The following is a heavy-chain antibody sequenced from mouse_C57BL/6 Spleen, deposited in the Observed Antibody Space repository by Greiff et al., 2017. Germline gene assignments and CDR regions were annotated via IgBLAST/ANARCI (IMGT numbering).Heavy chain of an antibody. V-gene: IGHV1-55*01. CDR1: GYTFTSYW. CDR3: ARYYGSRGYYAMDY. D-gene: IGHD1-1*01. Sequence: QVQLQQPGAELVKPGASVKMSCKASGYTFTSYWITWVKQRPGQGLEWIGDIYPGSGSTNYNEKFKSKATLTVDTSSSTAYMPLSSLTSEDSAVYYCARYYGSRGYYAMDYWGQGTSVTVSS. J-gene: IGHJ4*01. CDR2: IYPGSGST.